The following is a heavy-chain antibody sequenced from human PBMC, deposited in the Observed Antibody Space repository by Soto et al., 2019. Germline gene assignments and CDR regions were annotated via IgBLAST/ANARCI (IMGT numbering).Heavy chain of an antibody. CDR3: ARGTRIDDYYYYYMDV. D-gene: IGHD2-15*01. J-gene: IGHJ6*03. Sequence: QVQLVQSGAEVKKPGASVKVSCKASGYTFTSYAMHWVRQAPGQRLEWMGWINAGNGNTKYSQKFQGRVTITRDTSASTAYMELSSLRSEDTAVYYCARGTRIDDYYYYYMDVWGKGTTVTVSS. CDR2: INAGNGNT. CDR1: GYTFTSYA. V-gene: IGHV1-3*01.